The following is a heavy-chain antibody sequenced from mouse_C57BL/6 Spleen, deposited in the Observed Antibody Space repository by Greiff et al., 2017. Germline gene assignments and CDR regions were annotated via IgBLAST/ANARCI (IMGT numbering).Heavy chain of an antibody. CDR1: GYTFTSYW. CDR3: ARDYYGSPYYFDY. J-gene: IGHJ2*01. D-gene: IGHD1-1*01. V-gene: IGHV1-53*01. Sequence: QVQLQQPGAELVRPGSSVKLSCKASGYTFTSYWMHWVKQRPGQGLEWIGNINPSNGGTNYNEKFKSKATLTVDKSSSTAYMQLSSLTSEDSAVYYCARDYYGSPYYFDYWGQGTTLTVSS. CDR2: INPSNGGT.